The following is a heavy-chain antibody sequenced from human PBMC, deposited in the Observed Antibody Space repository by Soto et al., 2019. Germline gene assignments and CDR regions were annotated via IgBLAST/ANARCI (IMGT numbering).Heavy chain of an antibody. V-gene: IGHV1-69*12. CDR2: IIPILGTT. Sequence: QVQLVQSGAEVNKPGSSVKVSCKASGGTFSNYALSWVRQAPGQGLEWMGDIIPILGTTNNAQKFQGRVTITADDATSTAYMELSSLRSEDTAVYYCASRGERDYDDTSGYGWGQGTLVTVSS. CDR3: ASRGERDYDDTSGYG. CDR1: GGTFSNYA. D-gene: IGHD2-2*01. J-gene: IGHJ1*01.